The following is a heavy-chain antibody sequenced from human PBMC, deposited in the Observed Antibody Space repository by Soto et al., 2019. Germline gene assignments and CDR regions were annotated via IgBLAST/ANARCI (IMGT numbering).Heavy chain of an antibody. CDR1: GFTFSSYG. V-gene: IGHV3-33*01. J-gene: IGHJ6*02. D-gene: IGHD3-3*01. CDR2: IWYDGSNK. CDR3: ARDGELTIFVTYYYGMAV. Sequence: QVQLVESGGGVGQPGRSLRLSCAASGFTFSSYGMHWVRQAPGKGLEWVAVIWYDGSNKYYADSVKGRFTISRDNSKNTLYLQMNSLRAEHTAVYYCARDGELTIFVTYYYGMAVWGQGTTVTVSS.